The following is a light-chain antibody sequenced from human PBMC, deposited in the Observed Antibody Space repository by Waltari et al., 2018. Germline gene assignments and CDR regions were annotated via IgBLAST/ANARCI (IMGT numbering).Light chain of an antibody. CDR3: QMYVRLPVT. Sequence: EIVLTQSPGTLALSPGERATLSCRASQSVGRALAWYQQKPGQAPRLLIYVASSRATGIPDRFSGSGSGTDFSLTISRVEPEDFAVYYCQMYVRLPVTFGQGTKVEVK. CDR1: QSVGRA. J-gene: IGKJ1*01. CDR2: VAS. V-gene: IGKV3-20*01.